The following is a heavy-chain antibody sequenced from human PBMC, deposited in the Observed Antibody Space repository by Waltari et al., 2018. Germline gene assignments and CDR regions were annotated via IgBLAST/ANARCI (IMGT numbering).Heavy chain of an antibody. Sequence: EVQILESGGAVVQPGGSLTLSCAASGFSFAGYGMNWVRQAPGKGLEWVSGISGSGATAYYADSVRGRFTVSRDNNRNMLYLQMSSLRGEDTALYYCAKAFRGYSGSYFDSWGQGTLVTVSS. CDR3: AKAFRGYSGSYFDS. D-gene: IGHD5-12*01. CDR2: ISGSGATA. J-gene: IGHJ4*02. V-gene: IGHV3-23*01. CDR1: GFSFAGYG.